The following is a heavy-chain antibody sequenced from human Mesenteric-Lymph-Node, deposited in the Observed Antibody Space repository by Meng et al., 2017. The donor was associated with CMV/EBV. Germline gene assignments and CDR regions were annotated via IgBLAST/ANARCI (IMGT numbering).Heavy chain of an antibody. D-gene: IGHD3-16*01. CDR2: IIPIFGTA. V-gene: IGHV1-69*05. CDR3: AGAGRGGTNDYYYGMDV. CDR1: GGTFSSYA. J-gene: IGHJ6*02. Sequence: SVKVSCKASGGTFSSYAISWVRQAPGQGLEWMGGIIPIFGTANYAQKFQGRVTITTDESTSTAYMELSSLRSEDTAVYYCAGAGRGGTNDYYYGMDVWGQGTTVTVSS.